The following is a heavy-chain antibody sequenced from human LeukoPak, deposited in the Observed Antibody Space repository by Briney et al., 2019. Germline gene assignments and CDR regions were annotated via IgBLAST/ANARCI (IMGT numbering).Heavy chain of an antibody. D-gene: IGHD6-19*01. J-gene: IGHJ4*02. Sequence: ASVKVSCKASGYTFTSYGISWVRQAPGQGLEWMGWINPNSGGTNYAQKFQGRVTMTRDTSISTAYMELSRLRSDDTAVYYCARYIAVAGRGDYWGQGTLVTVSS. V-gene: IGHV1-2*02. CDR3: ARYIAVAGRGDY. CDR2: INPNSGGT. CDR1: GYTFTSYG.